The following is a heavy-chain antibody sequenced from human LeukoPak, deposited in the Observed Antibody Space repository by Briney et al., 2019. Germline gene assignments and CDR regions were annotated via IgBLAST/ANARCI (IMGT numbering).Heavy chain of an antibody. CDR1: GFTFITYA. Sequence: GGSLRLSCVASGFTFITYAMSWVRQAPGKGLEWVSSISGSGGSTYYADSVRGRLTISRDNSKNTMFLQMNSLRAEDTAVYYCARDEGLAVADYWGQGTLVTVSS. CDR3: ARDEGLAVADY. D-gene: IGHD6-19*01. CDR2: ISGSGGST. V-gene: IGHV3-23*01. J-gene: IGHJ4*02.